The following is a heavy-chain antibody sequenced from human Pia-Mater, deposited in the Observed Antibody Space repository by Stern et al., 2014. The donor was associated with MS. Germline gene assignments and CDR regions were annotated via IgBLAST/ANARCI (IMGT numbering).Heavy chain of an antibody. CDR1: GGTLSSYG. Sequence: MQLEESGAELKKPGSSVKVSCKTSGGTLSSYGISWGRQAPGQGLEWMGGIIPVFGTANYARRFQGRVTMTADLSTGPAYMELSSLRSEDTAVYYCARDGDFGSNYGMDVWGQGTTVTVAS. D-gene: IGHD2-21*02. CDR2: IIPVFGTA. J-gene: IGHJ6*02. CDR3: ARDGDFGSNYGMDV. V-gene: IGHV1-69*01.